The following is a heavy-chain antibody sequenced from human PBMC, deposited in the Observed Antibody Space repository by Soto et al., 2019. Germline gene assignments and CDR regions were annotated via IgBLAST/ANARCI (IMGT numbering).Heavy chain of an antibody. CDR3: ARAECSTPNCLTAYYSYGLDV. J-gene: IGHJ6*02. Sequence: GGSLRLSCAASGFTFSNFEMHWVRQAPGKGLEWVSYINTAGSTKYYAESVKGRFTISRDNARNSLFLQMNSLRAEDTAAYYCARAECSTPNCLTAYYSYGLDVWGQVTTVTV. D-gene: IGHD2-2*01. CDR2: INTAGSTK. V-gene: IGHV3-48*03. CDR1: GFTFSNFE.